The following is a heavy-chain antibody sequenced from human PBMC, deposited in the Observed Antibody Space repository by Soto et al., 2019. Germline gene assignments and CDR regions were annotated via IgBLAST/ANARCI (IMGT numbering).Heavy chain of an antibody. V-gene: IGHV3-11*06. J-gene: IGHJ5*02. Sequence: PGGSLRLSCAASGFTFGDYYMSWIRQAPGKGLEWVSYISSSSSYTNYADSVKGRFTISRDNAKNSLYLQMNSLRAEDTAVYYCAGIPMVYAMGSWLDPWGQGTLVTVSS. CDR1: GFTFGDYY. CDR3: AGIPMVYAMGSWLDP. D-gene: IGHD2-8*01. CDR2: ISSSSSYT.